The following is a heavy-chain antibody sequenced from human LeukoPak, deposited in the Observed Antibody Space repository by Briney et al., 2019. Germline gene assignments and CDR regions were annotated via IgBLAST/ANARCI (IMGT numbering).Heavy chain of an antibody. Sequence: PGGSLRLSCAASGFTFSSYAMSWVRQAPGKGLEWVSAISGSGGSTYYADSVKGRFTISRDNSKNTLYLQMNSLRAEDTAVYYCAKVGYYYDSSGYYGGGYFDYWGQGTLVTVSS. D-gene: IGHD3-22*01. CDR3: AKVGYYYDSSGYYGGGYFDY. J-gene: IGHJ4*02. CDR1: GFTFSSYA. CDR2: ISGSGGST. V-gene: IGHV3-23*01.